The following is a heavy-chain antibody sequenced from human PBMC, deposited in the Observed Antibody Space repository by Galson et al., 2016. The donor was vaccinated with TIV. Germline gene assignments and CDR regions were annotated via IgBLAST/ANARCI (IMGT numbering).Heavy chain of an antibody. CDR2: IYYTGST. D-gene: IGHD3-22*01. CDR3: ARRTHYDGSGYSDAFDV. Sequence: SETLSLTCTVSGGSISSDIYYWAWIRQPPGKGLEWIATIYYTGSTYYNPSLRSRVSISMDTPKNQFSLKLTSVTAADTAVYYCARRTHYDGSGYSDAFDVWGQGTMVPVS. V-gene: IGHV4-39*01. CDR1: GGSISSDIYY. J-gene: IGHJ3*01.